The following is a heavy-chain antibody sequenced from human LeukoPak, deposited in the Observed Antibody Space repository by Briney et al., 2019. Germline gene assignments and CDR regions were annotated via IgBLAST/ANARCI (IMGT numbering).Heavy chain of an antibody. D-gene: IGHD1-1*01. CDR1: GITFSSYG. CDR2: ISYDGSNK. CDR3: AKSGTDSDY. Sequence: PGGSLRLSCAASGITFSSYGMHWVRQAPGKGLEWVAVISYDGSNKYYADSVKGRFTISRDNSKNTLYLQMNSLRAEDTAVYYCAKSGTDSDYWGQGTLVTVSS. J-gene: IGHJ4*02. V-gene: IGHV3-30*18.